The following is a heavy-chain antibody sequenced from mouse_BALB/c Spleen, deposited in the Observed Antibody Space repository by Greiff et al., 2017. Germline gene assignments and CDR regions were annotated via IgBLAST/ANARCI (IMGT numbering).Heavy chain of an antibody. J-gene: IGHJ2*01. CDR1: GFAFSSYY. Sequence: EVHLVESGGGLVKPGGSLKLSCAASGFAFSSYYMSWVRQTPEKRLEWVAYISSGGGSTYYPDTVKGRFTISRDNAKNTLYLQMSSLKSEDTDMYYCARDEDFDYWGQGTTLTVSS. CDR2: ISSGGGST. CDR3: ARDEDFDY. V-gene: IGHV5-12-1*01.